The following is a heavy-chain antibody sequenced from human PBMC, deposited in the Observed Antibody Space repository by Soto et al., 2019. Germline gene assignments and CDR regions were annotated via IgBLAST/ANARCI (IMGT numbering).Heavy chain of an antibody. CDR1: GGTFSSYA. J-gene: IGHJ4*02. Sequence: SVKVSCKASGGTFSSYAISWVRQAPGQGLEWMGGIIPIFGTANYAQKLQGRVTITADESTSTAYMELSSLRSEDTAVYCCARDRAYGYYDSSGYPGLDYWGQGTLVTVSS. CDR3: ARDRAYGYYDSSGYPGLDY. D-gene: IGHD3-22*01. CDR2: IIPIFGTA. V-gene: IGHV1-69*13.